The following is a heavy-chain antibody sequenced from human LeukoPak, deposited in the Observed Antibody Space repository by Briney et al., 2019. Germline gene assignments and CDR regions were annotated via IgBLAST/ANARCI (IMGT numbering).Heavy chain of an antibody. V-gene: IGHV3-74*01. CDR3: ARDGGSGWSSAFLDH. J-gene: IGHJ4*02. CDR1: GFTFRSYW. CDR2: INTDGSST. Sequence: GGSLRLSCAASGFTFRSYWMHWVRQAPGKGLVWVSRINTDGSSTNYADSVKGRFTISRDDSKNTLYLQMRGLRADDTAVYYCARDGGSGWSSAFLDHWGQGTLVSVSS. D-gene: IGHD6-13*01.